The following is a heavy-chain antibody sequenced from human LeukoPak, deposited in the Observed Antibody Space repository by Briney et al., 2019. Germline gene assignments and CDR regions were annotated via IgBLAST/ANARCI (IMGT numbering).Heavy chain of an antibody. J-gene: IGHJ4*02. D-gene: IGHD5-12*01. CDR1: GDSIDSYY. CDR2: IYYRGTT. V-gene: IGHV4-59*12. CDR3: ARLPRYGGYDHLEY. Sequence: SSETLSLTCTASGDSIDSYYWSRIRQPPGKGLEWIGYIYYRGTTSYNPFLKSRVTISVDTSKNQFSLKLNSVTAADTAVYYCARLPRYGGYDHLEYWGRGILVIVSS.